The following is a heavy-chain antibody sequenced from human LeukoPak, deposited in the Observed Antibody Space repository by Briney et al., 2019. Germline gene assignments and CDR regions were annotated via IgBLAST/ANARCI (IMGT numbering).Heavy chain of an antibody. CDR3: ARGSSSIFGVVMAFLDY. D-gene: IGHD3-3*01. V-gene: IGHV1-8*03. CDR1: GYTFTSYD. Sequence: ASVKVSCKASGYTFTSYDINWVRQATGQGLEWMGWMNPNSGNTGHAQKFQGRVTITRNTSISTAYMELSSLRSEDTAVYYCARGSSSIFGVVMAFLDYWGQGTLVTVSS. CDR2: MNPNSGNT. J-gene: IGHJ4*02.